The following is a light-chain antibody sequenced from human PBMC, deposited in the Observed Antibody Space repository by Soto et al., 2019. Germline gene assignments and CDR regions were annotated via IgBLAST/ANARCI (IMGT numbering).Light chain of an antibody. CDR3: SSYTSSSALLV. Sequence: QSALTQPASVSGSPGQSITISCTGTSSDVGGYNDVSWYQQHPGKAPKLMIYEVSNRPSGVSNRFSGSKSGNTASLTISGLQAEYEADYYCSSYTSSSALLVFGTGTKLTVL. CDR2: EVS. J-gene: IGLJ1*01. CDR1: SSDVGGYND. V-gene: IGLV2-14*01.